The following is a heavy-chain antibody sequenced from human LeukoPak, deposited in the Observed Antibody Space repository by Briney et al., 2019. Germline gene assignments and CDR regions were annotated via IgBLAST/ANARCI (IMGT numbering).Heavy chain of an antibody. CDR3: ARDMTTVTTPVSDYYYGMDV. V-gene: IGHV3-48*03. CDR2: ISSSGSTI. CDR1: GFTFSSYE. J-gene: IGHJ6*02. Sequence: GGPLRLSCAASGFTFSSYEMNWVRQAPGKGLEWVSYISSSGSTIYYADSVKGRFTISKDNAKNSLYLQMNSLRAEDTAVYYCARDMTTVTTPVSDYYYGMDVWGQGTTVTVSS. D-gene: IGHD4-17*01.